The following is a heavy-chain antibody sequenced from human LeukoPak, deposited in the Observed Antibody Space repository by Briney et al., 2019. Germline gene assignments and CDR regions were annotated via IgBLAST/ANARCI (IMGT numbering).Heavy chain of an antibody. CDR3: ARDSSPWSVSGPGMDV. CDR1: GFTFSSYS. D-gene: IGHD2-2*01. J-gene: IGHJ6*04. Sequence: GGSLRLSCAASGFTFSSYSMNWVRQAPGKRLEWVSSISSSSSYIYYADSVKGRFTISRDNAKNSLYLQMNSLRAEDTAVYYCARDSSPWSVSGPGMDVWGKGTTVTVSS. V-gene: IGHV3-21*01. CDR2: ISSSSSYI.